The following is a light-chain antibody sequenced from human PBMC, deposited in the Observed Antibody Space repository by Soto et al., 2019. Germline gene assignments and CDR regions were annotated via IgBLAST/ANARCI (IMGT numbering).Light chain of an antibody. V-gene: IGKV3-20*01. J-gene: IGKJ4*01. CDR1: QSVSSSY. Sequence: EIVLTQSPGTLSLSPGERATLSCRASQSVSSSYLAWYQQKPGQAPRLLIYGASSRATGIPDRFSGSGSGTVFTLTIGSLEPEDFAVYYCQQYGSSPLTFGGGTKVDIK. CDR2: GAS. CDR3: QQYGSSPLT.